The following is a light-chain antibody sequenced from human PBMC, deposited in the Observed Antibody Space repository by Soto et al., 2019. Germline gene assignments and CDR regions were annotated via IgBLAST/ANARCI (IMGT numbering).Light chain of an antibody. J-gene: IGKJ1*01. CDR1: QSVSSY. CDR2: GAS. CDR3: QQYNNWPRT. V-gene: IGKV3-15*01. Sequence: EVVLTQSPATLSLSPVERATLSCMASQSVSSYLAWYQQKPGQAPRLLIYGASTRATDIPARFSGSGSGTEFTLTISSLQSEDFAVYYCQQYNNWPRTFGQGTKVDI.